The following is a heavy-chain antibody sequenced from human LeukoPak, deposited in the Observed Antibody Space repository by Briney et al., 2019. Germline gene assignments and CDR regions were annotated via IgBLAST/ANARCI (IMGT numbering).Heavy chain of an antibody. V-gene: IGHV3-23*01. D-gene: IGHD6-19*01. CDR2: ISGSGGST. CDR1: GFTFSSYA. Sequence: GGSLRLSCAASGFTFSSYAMSWVRQAPGKGLEWVSAISGSGGSTYYADSVKGRFTISRDNAKNSLYLQMNSLRAEDTAVYYCARDAGSSGWYFATDYWGQGTLVTVSS. CDR3: ARDAGSSGWYFATDY. J-gene: IGHJ4*02.